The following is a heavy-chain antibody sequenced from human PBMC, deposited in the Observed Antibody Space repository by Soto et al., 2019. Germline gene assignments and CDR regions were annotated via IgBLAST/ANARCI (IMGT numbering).Heavy chain of an antibody. CDR2: IVPSLDTT. CDR1: GGTFSSSG. Sequence: QVHLVQSGTEVKKPGSSVKVSCKASGGTFSSSGFSWVRQAPGHGLEWMGMIVPSLDTTNYAQKFQARVTITADEVTSTAYMELRSLRSEDTAVYDCARWPQPRYTADPYAVDVWGQGTRVIVSS. D-gene: IGHD3-16*02. V-gene: IGHV1-69*11. J-gene: IGHJ6*02. CDR3: ARWPQPRYTADPYAVDV.